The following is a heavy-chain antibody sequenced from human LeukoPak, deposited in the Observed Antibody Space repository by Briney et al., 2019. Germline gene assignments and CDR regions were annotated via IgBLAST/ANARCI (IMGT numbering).Heavy chain of an antibody. CDR1: GFTFSSYA. J-gene: IGHJ4*02. CDR2: ISYDGCNK. Sequence: GGSLRLSCAASGFTFSSYAMHWVRQAPGKGLEWVAVISYDGCNKYYADSVKGRFTISRDNSKNTLYLQMNSLRAEDTAVYYCAKWGGVYYFDYWGQGTLVTVSS. CDR3: AKWGGVYYFDY. V-gene: IGHV3-30*04. D-gene: IGHD3-16*01.